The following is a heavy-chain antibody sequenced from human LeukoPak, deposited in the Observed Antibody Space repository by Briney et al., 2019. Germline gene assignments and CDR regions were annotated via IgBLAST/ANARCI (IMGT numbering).Heavy chain of an antibody. CDR1: GGSISSYY. V-gene: IGHV4-4*07. J-gene: IGHJ4*02. D-gene: IGHD6-13*01. CDR3: ARDPGPYSSSLNFDY. Sequence: SETLSLTCTVSGGSISSYYWSWIRQPARKGLEWIGRVYTSGSTNYNPSLKSRVTMSVDTSKNQFPLKLSSVTAADTAVYYCARDPGPYSSSLNFDYWGQGTLVTVSS. CDR2: VYTSGST.